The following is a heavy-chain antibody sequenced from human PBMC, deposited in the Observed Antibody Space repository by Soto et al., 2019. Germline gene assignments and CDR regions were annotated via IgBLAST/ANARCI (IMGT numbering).Heavy chain of an antibody. Sequence: GASVKVSCKASGYTFTSYYMHWVRQAPGQGLEWMGIINPSGGSTSYAQKFQGRVTMTRDTSTSTVYMELSSLRSEDTAVYYCARGGAARLDYYYGMDVWGQGTTVTVSS. CDR2: INPSGGST. CDR3: ARGGAARLDYYYGMDV. V-gene: IGHV1-46*01. CDR1: GYTFTSYY. D-gene: IGHD6-6*01. J-gene: IGHJ6*02.